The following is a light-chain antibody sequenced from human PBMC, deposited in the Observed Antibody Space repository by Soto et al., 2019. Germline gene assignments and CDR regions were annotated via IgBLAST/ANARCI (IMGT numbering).Light chain of an antibody. J-gene: IGKJ1*01. V-gene: IGKV1-9*01. CDR3: QRLRT. CDR2: AAS. CDR1: QGISSY. Sequence: DIQLTQSPSFLSASVGDRVTITCRASQGISSYLAWYQQKPGKAPKLLIFAASTLQSGVPSRFSGSGSGTEFTLTISNLQPEDFATYYCQRLRTFGQGTRVEIK.